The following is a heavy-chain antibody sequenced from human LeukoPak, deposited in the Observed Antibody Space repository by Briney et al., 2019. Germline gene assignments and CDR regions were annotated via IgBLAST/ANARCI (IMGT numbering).Heavy chain of an antibody. CDR2: INPNSGGT. CDR1: GYPFTGYY. D-gene: IGHD2-8*02. CDR3: ARTVAPQYCTGGVCYYYYYYMDV. V-gene: IGHV1-2*02. J-gene: IGHJ6*03. Sequence: ASVKVSCKASGYPFTGYYMHWVRQAPGQGLEWMGWINPNSGGTNYAQKFQGRVTMTRDTSISTAYMELSRLRSDDTAVYYCARTVAPQYCTGGVCYYYYYYMDVWGKGTTVTVSS.